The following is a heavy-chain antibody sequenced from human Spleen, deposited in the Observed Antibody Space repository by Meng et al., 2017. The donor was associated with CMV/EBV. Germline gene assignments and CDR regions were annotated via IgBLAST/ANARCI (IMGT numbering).Heavy chain of an antibody. CDR2: IYYSGST. CDR1: GGSISSYY. Sequence: SETLSLTCTVSGGSISSYYWSWIRQPPGKGLEWIGYIYYSGSTNYNPSLKSRVTISVDTSKNQFSLKLSSVTAADTAVYYCAREIWDCSSTSCYSPTANFDYWGQGTLVTVSS. D-gene: IGHD2-2*01. V-gene: IGHV4-59*01. J-gene: IGHJ4*02. CDR3: AREIWDCSSTSCYSPTANFDY.